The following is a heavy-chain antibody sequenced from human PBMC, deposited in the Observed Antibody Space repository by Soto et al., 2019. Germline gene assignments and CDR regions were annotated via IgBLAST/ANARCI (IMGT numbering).Heavy chain of an antibody. D-gene: IGHD3-3*01. V-gene: IGHV6-1*01. CDR1: GDSVSTNSVA. J-gene: IGHJ6*02. CDR2: TYYKSKWFN. Sequence: PSQTRSLTCAISGDSVSTNSVAWNWFRQSPSRGLEWLGRTYYKSKWFNEYAVSVKSRITINPDTSKNQFSLQLNSVTPDDTAVSYCAREVYFDFWKKYYYGVDVWGQGTAVTVSS. CDR3: AREVYFDFWKKYYYGVDV.